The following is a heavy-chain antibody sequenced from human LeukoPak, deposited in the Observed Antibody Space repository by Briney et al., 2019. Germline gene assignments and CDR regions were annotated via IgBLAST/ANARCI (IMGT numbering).Heavy chain of an antibody. J-gene: IGHJ6*03. V-gene: IGHV3-48*04. CDR2: ISDRSSTV. CDR1: GFTFTEYS. D-gene: IGHD3-10*01. Sequence: GESLRLSCAASGFTFTEYSIIWVRQAPGKGLEWVSFISDISDRSSTVHYADSVKGRFTISRDNAERSVYLQMNSLRADDTAVYYCARVRGPTLKTCYMDVWGTGTTVTVSS. CDR3: ARVRGPTLKTCYMDV.